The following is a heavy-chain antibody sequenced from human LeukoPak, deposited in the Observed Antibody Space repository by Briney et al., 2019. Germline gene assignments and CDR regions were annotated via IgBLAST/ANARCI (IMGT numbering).Heavy chain of an antibody. V-gene: IGHV3-23*01. CDR3: AKFQRPNPGAYYFDY. CDR1: GFTFSSYA. Sequence: PGGSLRLSCAASGFTFSSYAMSWVRQAPGKGLEWVSAISGSGGSTYYADSVKGRFTISRDNSKNTLYLQMNSLRAEDTAVYYCAKFQRPNPGAYYFDYWGQGTLVTVSS. J-gene: IGHJ4*02. CDR2: ISGSGGST.